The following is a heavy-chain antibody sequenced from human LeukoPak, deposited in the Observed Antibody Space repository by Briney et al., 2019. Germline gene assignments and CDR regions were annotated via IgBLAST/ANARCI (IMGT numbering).Heavy chain of an antibody. J-gene: IGHJ4*02. D-gene: IGHD2-21*02. Sequence: GGSLRLSCAASGFTFSSYAMSWVRQAPGKGLEWVSVIYSGGSTYYADSVRGRFTISRDNSKNTLYLQMNSLRAEDTAVYYCARDACGGDCYIDYWGQGTLVTVSS. V-gene: IGHV3-53*01. CDR1: GFTFSSYA. CDR2: IYSGGST. CDR3: ARDACGGDCYIDY.